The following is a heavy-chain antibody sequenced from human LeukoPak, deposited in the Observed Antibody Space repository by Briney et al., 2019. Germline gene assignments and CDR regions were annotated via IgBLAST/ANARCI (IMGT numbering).Heavy chain of an antibody. V-gene: IGHV1-2*02. D-gene: IGHD4-17*01. CDR3: ARVLSGDYGIDAFDI. Sequence: ASVKVSCKASGYTFTDYYIHWVRQAPGQGLEWMGWINPNSGGTNYAQKFQGRVTMTRDTSISTAYMELSRLRSDDTAVYYCARVLSGDYGIDAFDIWGQGTMVTVSS. CDR1: GYTFTDYY. J-gene: IGHJ3*02. CDR2: INPNSGGT.